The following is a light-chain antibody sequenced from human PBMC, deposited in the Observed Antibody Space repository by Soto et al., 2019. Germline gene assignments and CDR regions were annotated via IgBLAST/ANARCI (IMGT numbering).Light chain of an antibody. CDR1: SSDVGGYNY. Sequence: QSVLTQPASASGSPGQSITISCTGTSSDVGGYNYVSWYQQHPGKAPKLMIYDVSNRPSGVSNRFSGSKSGNTASLTISGLQAEDEAEYYCSSYTSSSSVVFGGGTQLTVL. CDR3: SSYTSSSSVV. V-gene: IGLV2-14*01. CDR2: DVS. J-gene: IGLJ2*01.